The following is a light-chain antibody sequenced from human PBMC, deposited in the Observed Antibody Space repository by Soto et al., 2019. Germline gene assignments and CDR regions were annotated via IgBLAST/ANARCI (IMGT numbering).Light chain of an antibody. CDR3: SSYTSTSTDV. CDR2: DVS. V-gene: IGLV2-14*01. CDR1: ASDVGGNNY. J-gene: IGLJ1*01. Sequence: QSALTQPASVSGSPGQSITISCTRTASDVGGNNYVSWYQQHPGKAPKLMIYDVSNRPSGVSNRFSGSKSGNTASLTISGLQAEDEADYYCSSYTSTSTDVFGTGTKLTVL.